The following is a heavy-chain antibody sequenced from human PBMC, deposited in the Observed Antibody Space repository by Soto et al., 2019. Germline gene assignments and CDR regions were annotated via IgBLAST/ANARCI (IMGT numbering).Heavy chain of an antibody. CDR3: GRVIRYDFWSGYPVLGFDR. J-gene: IGHJ5*02. V-gene: IGHV4-59*01. D-gene: IGHD3-3*01. CDR2: IYYSGST. Sequence: SETLSLTCTVSGGSISSYYWSWIRQPPGKGLEWIGYIYYSGSTNYNPSLKSRVTISVDTSKNQFSLKLSSVIAADTAVYYCGRVIRYDFWSGYPVLGFDRWGQGTLVTVSS. CDR1: GGSISSYY.